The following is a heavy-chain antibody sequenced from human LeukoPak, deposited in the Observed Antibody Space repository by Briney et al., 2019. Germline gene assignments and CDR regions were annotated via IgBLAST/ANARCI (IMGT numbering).Heavy chain of an antibody. CDR1: GDTFTRYF. CDR2: IKPNSGGT. D-gene: IGHD1-14*01. J-gene: IGHJ4*02. Sequence: ASMKISCKASGDTFTRYFMHWVRHAPGQGLERMGWIKPNSGGTNYGQKFQGRVTMTRDTSISTGYMEVSGLRSDETAVYCCAREGLTLILFDYWGQGTLVTVSS. CDR3: AREGLTLILFDY. V-gene: IGHV1-2*02.